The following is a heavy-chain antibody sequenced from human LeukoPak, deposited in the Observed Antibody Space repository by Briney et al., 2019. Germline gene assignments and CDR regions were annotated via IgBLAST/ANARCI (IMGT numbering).Heavy chain of an antibody. CDR3: ARVSVPAAYYYYYGMDV. V-gene: IGHV1-46*01. CDR1: GYTFTSYY. CDR2: INPSGGST. Sequence: ASVKVSCKASGYTFTSYYMHWVRRAPGQGLEWMGIINPSGGSTSYAQKFQGRVTMTRDTSTSTVYMELSSLRSEDTAVYYCARVSVPAAYYYYYGMDVWGQGTTVTVSS. D-gene: IGHD2-2*01. J-gene: IGHJ6*02.